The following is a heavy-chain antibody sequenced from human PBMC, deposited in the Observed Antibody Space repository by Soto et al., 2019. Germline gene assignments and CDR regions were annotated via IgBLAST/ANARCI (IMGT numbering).Heavy chain of an antibody. J-gene: IGHJ4*02. CDR3: VRRRGGTSAVTTGGLFDY. D-gene: IGHD3-16*01. CDR1: GFTFNDYA. V-gene: IGHV3-23*01. Sequence: EVQLLESGGGLVQPGGSLRLSCAASGFTFNDYAMGWVRQAPGKGLGWVPLINHSGEKTYSADSVKGRFTISRDNSKNTLYLQMNSLRAEDTAVYYCVRRRGGTSAVTTGGLFDYWGQGTLVTVSS. CDR2: INHSGEKT.